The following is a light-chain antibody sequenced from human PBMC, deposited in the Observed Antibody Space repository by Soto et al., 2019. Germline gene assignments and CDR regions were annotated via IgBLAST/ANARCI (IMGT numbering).Light chain of an antibody. CDR2: GAS. CDR1: QSVSSN. V-gene: IGKV3-15*01. Sequence: EIVMTQSPATLSVSPGERATLSCRASQSVSSNLAWYQQKPGQPPRLLIYGASTRATGVPARFSGSGSGTEFSLTITSLQSEYFAVYYCQHYSIWPPYTFGQGAKLEIK. CDR3: QHYSIWPPYT. J-gene: IGKJ2*01.